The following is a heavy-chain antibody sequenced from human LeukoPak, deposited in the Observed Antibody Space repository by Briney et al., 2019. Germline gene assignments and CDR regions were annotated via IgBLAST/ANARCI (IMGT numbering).Heavy chain of an antibody. CDR3: ARVSYGDYLDY. CDR1: GGSFSGHY. Sequence: SETLSLTCAVFGGSFSGHYWSWIRQPPGKGLEWIAEINHSGSTTYKSSLKTRVTISVDTSKNQLSLRLSSVTAADTAVYYCARVSYGDYLDYWGQGTLVTVSS. J-gene: IGHJ4*02. V-gene: IGHV4-34*01. D-gene: IGHD4-17*01. CDR2: INHSGST.